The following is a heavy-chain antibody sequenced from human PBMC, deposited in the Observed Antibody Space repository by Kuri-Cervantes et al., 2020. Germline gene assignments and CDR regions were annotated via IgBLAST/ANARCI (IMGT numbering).Heavy chain of an antibody. CDR1: GFTFTSSA. D-gene: IGHD6-13*01. CDR3: ARDQQLVWVAFDI. J-gene: IGHJ3*02. Sequence: SVKVSCKASGFTFTSSAMQWVRQARGQRLEWIGWIVVGSGNTNYAQKFQERVTITRDMSTSTAYMELSSLRAEDTAVYYCARDQQLVWVAFDIWGQGTMVTVSS. CDR2: IVVGSGNT. V-gene: IGHV1-58*02.